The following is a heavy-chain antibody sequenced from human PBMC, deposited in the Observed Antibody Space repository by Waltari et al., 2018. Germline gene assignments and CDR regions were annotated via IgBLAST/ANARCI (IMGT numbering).Heavy chain of an antibody. V-gene: IGHV4-38-2*02. D-gene: IGHD3-10*01. Sequence: QVQLQESGPGLVKPSGTLSLTCTVSGSPLKNNYYWGWIRQPPGEGLEWIGTIYHTGDTYYNPSLKSRVIISVDTSKNQFSLRLSSVTAADTAVYYCARVVPRAANDYWGQGTLVTVSS. CDR3: ARVVPRAANDY. CDR2: IYHTGDT. J-gene: IGHJ4*02. CDR1: GSPLKNNYY.